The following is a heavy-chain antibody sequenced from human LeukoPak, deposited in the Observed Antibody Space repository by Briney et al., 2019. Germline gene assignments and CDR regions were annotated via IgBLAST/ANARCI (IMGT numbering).Heavy chain of an antibody. D-gene: IGHD6-19*01. Sequence: GRSLRLSCAASGFTFDDFAMHWVRQAPGKGLEWVSSISWSSDTIDYADSVKGRFTISRDNAKNSLYLQMNSLRPGDTALYYCAKGGNGWSPFDYWGQGTLVTVSS. V-gene: IGHV3-9*01. CDR2: ISWSSDTI. CDR3: AKGGNGWSPFDY. CDR1: GFTFDDFA. J-gene: IGHJ4*02.